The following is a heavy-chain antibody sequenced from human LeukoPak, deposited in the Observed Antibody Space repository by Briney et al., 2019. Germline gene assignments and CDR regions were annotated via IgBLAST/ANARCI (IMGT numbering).Heavy chain of an antibody. J-gene: IGHJ4*02. CDR3: ARDLSVPAASNVH. CDR2: INPNSGGT. D-gene: IGHD2-2*01. Sequence: ASVKVSCKASGYTFTGYYMHWVRQAPGQGLEWMGWINPNSGGTNYTQKFQGRVTMTRDTSISTAYIELSRLRSDDTAVYYCARDLSVPAASNVHWGQGTLVTVSS. CDR1: GYTFTGYY. V-gene: IGHV1-2*02.